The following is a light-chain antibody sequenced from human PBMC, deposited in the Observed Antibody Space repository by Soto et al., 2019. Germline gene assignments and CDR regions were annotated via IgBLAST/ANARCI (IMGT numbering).Light chain of an antibody. V-gene: IGLV2-14*01. CDR3: FSYRSTGILL. Sequence: QSALTQPASVSGSPGQSITISCIGTSRDVGGYNFVSWYQQHPGKAPKLMIYEVSNRPSGVSTRFSGSKSGNTASLTISGLQAEDEADYYCFSYRSTGILLFGGGTQLTVL. CDR2: EVS. J-gene: IGLJ2*01. CDR1: SRDVGGYNF.